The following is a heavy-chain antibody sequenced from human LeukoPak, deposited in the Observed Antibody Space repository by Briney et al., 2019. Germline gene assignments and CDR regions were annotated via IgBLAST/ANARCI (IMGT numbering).Heavy chain of an antibody. J-gene: IGHJ3*02. Sequence: GGSLRLSCAASGFTFSSYAMSWVRQAPGKGLEWVSVIYSGGSTYYADSVKGRFTISRDNSKNTLYLQMNSLRAEDTAVYYCARRSRWYYAFDIWGQGTMVTVSS. CDR1: GFTFSSYA. D-gene: IGHD4-23*01. CDR3: ARRSRWYYAFDI. V-gene: IGHV3-66*01. CDR2: IYSGGST.